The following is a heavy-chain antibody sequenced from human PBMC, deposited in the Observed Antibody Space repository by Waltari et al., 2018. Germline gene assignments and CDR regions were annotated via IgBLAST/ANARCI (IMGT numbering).Heavy chain of an antibody. Sequence: QVQLQESGPGLVKPSETLSLTCAVSGYSISSGYYWGWIRQPPGKGLEWIGSIYHSGSTYYNPSLKSRVTISVDTSKNQFSLKRSSVTAADTAVYYCARLGLVDSLFDYWGQGTLVTVSS. J-gene: IGHJ4*02. CDR3: ARLGLVDSLFDY. V-gene: IGHV4-38-2*01. D-gene: IGHD2-8*02. CDR2: IYHSGST. CDR1: GYSISSGYY.